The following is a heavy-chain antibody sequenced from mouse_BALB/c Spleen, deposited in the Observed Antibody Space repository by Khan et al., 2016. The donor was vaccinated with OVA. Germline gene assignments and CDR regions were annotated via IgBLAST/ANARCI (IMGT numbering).Heavy chain of an antibody. V-gene: IGHV3-2*02. Sequence: VQLVQSGPDLVKPSQTLSLTCTVTGYSITSDYTRNLIRQLQGNKLEWMAYIGHSGNTTYNPSLRSQISITRDTSNNQSYLQFTSVTTEDTATYYTSGGTLLRWCPSYSGNWGQGTTLTVSS. D-gene: IGHD1-1*02. CDR1: GYSITSDYT. J-gene: IGHJ2*01. CDR2: IGHSGNT. CDR3: SGGTLLRWCPSYSGN.